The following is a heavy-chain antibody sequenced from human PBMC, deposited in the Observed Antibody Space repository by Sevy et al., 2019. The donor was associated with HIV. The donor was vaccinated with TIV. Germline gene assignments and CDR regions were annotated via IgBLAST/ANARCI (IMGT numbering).Heavy chain of an antibody. CDR2: IKQDAGQK. V-gene: IGHV3-7*01. D-gene: IGHD1-7*01. CDR3: ARDYGNYYFHY. J-gene: IGHJ4*02. Sequence: SGCLRLSCAASGFTFSKYWMGWVRQAPGKGLEWVANIKQDAGQKYYVDSVKGRFTISRDNAKNSLYLQMNSLRAEDTAVYFCARDYGNYYFHYWGQGTLVFVSS. CDR1: GFTFSKYW.